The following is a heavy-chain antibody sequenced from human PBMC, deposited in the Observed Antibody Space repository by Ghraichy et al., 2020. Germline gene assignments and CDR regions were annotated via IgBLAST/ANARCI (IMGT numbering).Heavy chain of an antibody. D-gene: IGHD1-1*01. J-gene: IGHJ3*02. V-gene: IGHV3-21*01. CDR1: GFTFSSYS. Sequence: GESLNISCAASGFTFSSYSMNWVRQAPGKGLEWVSSISSSSSYIYYADSVKGRFTISRDNAKNSLYLQMNSLRAEDTAVYYCARENWNDVAFDIWGQGTMVTVSS. CDR2: ISSSSSYI. CDR3: ARENWNDVAFDI.